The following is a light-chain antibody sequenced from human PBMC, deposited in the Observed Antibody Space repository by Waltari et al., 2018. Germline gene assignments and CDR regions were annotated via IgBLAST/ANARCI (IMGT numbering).Light chain of an antibody. J-gene: IGLJ3*02. Sequence: QSALAHPASVSGSPGQSITISCNGTSTDVGGYNYVSWYQQHQGKAPKLLIFDVDNRTSGVSNRFSVSKYGNTASLTISGLQPEDESDYYCCSFTSRSTWVFGGGTKLTVL. CDR1: STDVGGYNY. CDR2: DVD. CDR3: CSFTSRSTWV. V-gene: IGLV2-14*01.